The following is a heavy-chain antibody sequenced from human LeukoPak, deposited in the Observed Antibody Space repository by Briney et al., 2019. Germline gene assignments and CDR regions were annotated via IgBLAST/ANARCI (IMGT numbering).Heavy chain of an antibody. Sequence: GGSLRLSCAASGFTFSSYGMHWVRQAPGKGLEWVAFIRYDGSNKYYADSVKGRFTISRDNAKNSLYLQMNSLRAEDTALYYCAKAANPVLRYFDWLLSENWFDPWGQGTLVTVSS. CDR3: AKAANPVLRYFDWLLSENWFDP. CDR1: GFTFSSYG. J-gene: IGHJ5*02. CDR2: IRYDGSNK. D-gene: IGHD3-9*01. V-gene: IGHV3-30*02.